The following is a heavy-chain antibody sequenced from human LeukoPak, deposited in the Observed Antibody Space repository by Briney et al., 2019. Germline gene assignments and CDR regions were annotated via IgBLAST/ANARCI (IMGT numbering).Heavy chain of an antibody. Sequence: SQTLSLTCTVSGGSISSGSYYWSWIRQPAGKGLEWIGRIYTSGGTNYNPSLKSLVTISVDTSKNQFSLKLSSVTAADTAVYYCARVWSNPNPVLLWFGESRVGFDYWGQGTLVTVSS. CDR2: IYTSGGT. CDR1: GGSISSGSYY. J-gene: IGHJ4*02. V-gene: IGHV4-61*02. D-gene: IGHD3-10*01. CDR3: ARVWSNPNPVLLWFGESRVGFDY.